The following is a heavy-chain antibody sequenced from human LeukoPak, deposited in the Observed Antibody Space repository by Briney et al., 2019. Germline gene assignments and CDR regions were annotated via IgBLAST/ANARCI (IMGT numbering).Heavy chain of an antibody. Sequence: GSLRLSCAASGFTFSSYSMNWVRQAPGKGLEWVSSISSSSSYIYYADSVKGRFTISRDNAKNSLYLQMNSLRAEDTAVYYCARDAGAWYSSSWVNWFDPWGQGTLVTVSS. CDR3: ARDAGAWYSSSWVNWFDP. CDR1: GFTFSSYS. D-gene: IGHD6-13*01. CDR2: ISSSSSYI. J-gene: IGHJ5*02. V-gene: IGHV3-21*01.